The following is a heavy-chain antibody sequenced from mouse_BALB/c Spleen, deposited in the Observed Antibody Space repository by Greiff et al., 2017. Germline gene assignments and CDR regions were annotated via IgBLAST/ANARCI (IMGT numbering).Heavy chain of an antibody. Sequence: EGQRVESGGGLVKPGGSLKLSCAASGFTFSSYAMSWVRQSPEKGLEWVAEISSGGSYTYYPDTVTGRFTISRDNAKNTLYLEMSSLRSEDTAMYYCARDRGFAYWGQGTLVTVSA. CDR2: ISSGGSYT. J-gene: IGHJ3*01. CDR1: GFTFSSYA. V-gene: IGHV5-9-4*01. D-gene: IGHD3-1*01. CDR3: ARDRGFAY.